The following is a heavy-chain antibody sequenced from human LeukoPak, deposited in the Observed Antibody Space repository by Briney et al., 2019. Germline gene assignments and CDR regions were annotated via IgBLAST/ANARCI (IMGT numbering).Heavy chain of an antibody. Sequence: GGSLRLSCAASGFTVITNEMRWVRQAPGKGLEWVSVLYSDGNTTYADSVHGRSTISRDNSKNTLYLEMNSLSPDDTAVYYCARGVEPLAANTLAYWGQGTLVTVSS. CDR2: LYSDGNT. CDR3: ARGVEPLAANTLAY. V-gene: IGHV3-53*01. J-gene: IGHJ4*02. D-gene: IGHD1-14*01. CDR1: GFTVITNE.